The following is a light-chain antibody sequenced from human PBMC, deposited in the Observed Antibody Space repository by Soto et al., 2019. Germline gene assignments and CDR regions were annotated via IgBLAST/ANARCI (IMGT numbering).Light chain of an antibody. CDR1: QDISNH. J-gene: IGKJ4*01. CDR3: QHYDNLPLT. CDR2: DAS. V-gene: IGKV1-33*01. Sequence: DIPMTQSPSSLSASVGDTVTITCQATQDISNHLNWYQQSPGKAPNLLIYDASNLETGVPSRFSGSGSGTHFSFTISSLQPEDFATYYCQHYDNLPLTFGGGSKV.